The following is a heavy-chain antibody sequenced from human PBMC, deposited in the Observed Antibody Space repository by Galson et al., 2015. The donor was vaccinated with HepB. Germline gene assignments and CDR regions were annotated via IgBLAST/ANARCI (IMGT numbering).Heavy chain of an antibody. CDR2: ISSSSSYI. Sequence: SLRLSCAASGFTFSSYSMNWVRQAPGKGLEWVSSISSSSSYIYYADSVKGRFTISRDNAKNSLYLQMNSLRAEDTAVYYCARDNARPGKVYDILTGYYPYYFDYWGQGTLVTVSS. J-gene: IGHJ4*02. CDR3: ARDNARPGKVYDILTGYYPYYFDY. CDR1: GFTFSSYS. D-gene: IGHD3-9*01. V-gene: IGHV3-21*01.